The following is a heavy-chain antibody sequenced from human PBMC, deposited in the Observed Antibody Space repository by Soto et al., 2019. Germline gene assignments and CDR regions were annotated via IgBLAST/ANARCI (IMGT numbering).Heavy chain of an antibody. CDR1: GGTFSSYA. D-gene: IGHD3-16*02. CDR3: AREGGGSVGELSLSLVRWWFDP. Sequence: SVKVSCKASGGTFSSYAISWVRQAPGQGLEWMGGIIPIFGTANYAQKFQGRVTSTADESPSTAYMELSSLRSEDTAVYYCAREGGGSVGELSLSLVRWWFDPWGQGTLVTVSS. V-gene: IGHV1-69*13. CDR2: IIPIFGTA. J-gene: IGHJ5*02.